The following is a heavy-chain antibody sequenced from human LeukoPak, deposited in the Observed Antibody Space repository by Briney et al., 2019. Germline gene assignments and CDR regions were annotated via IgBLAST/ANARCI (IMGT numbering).Heavy chain of an antibody. D-gene: IGHD3-10*01. CDR2: IKQEGSEK. V-gene: IGHV3-7*01. CDR3: ARDLPNYYSSGISDC. J-gene: IGHJ4*02. CDR1: GFTFSTYW. Sequence: GGSLRLSCAASGFTFSTYWMSWVRQAPGKGLEWVANIKQEGSEKYYVDSVKGRFTISRDNAKNSLYLQMNSLRAEDTAVYYCARDLPNYYSSGISDCWGQGTLVTVSS.